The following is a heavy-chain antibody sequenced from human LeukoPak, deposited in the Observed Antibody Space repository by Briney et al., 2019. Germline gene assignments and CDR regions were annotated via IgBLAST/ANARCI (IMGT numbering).Heavy chain of an antibody. CDR2: ISSSGSTI. Sequence: GGSLRLSCAASGFTFSSYEMNWVRQAPGKGLEWVSYISSSGSTICYADSVKGRLTISRDNAKNSLYLQMNSLRAEDTAVYYCARDLHYYDSSGYPYYFDYWGQGTLVTVSS. D-gene: IGHD3-22*01. J-gene: IGHJ4*02. CDR3: ARDLHYYDSSGYPYYFDY. CDR1: GFTFSSYE. V-gene: IGHV3-48*03.